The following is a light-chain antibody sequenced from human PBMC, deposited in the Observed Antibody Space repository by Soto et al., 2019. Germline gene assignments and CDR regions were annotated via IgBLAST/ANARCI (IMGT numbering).Light chain of an antibody. J-gene: IGKJ4*01. Sequence: DIQMTQSPSSLSASEGDRVTITCRASQDINKYLAWYQQIPGTAPHLLIFAASTLQSGIPSRFSASGSGTDFTITVGGLQPEDAATYYCQQTKGFPLTFGGGTKVDIK. CDR1: QDINKY. CDR3: QQTKGFPLT. V-gene: IGKV1-12*01. CDR2: AAS.